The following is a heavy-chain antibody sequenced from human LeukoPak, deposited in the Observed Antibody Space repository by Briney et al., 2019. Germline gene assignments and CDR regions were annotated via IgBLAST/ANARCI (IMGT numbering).Heavy chain of an antibody. J-gene: IGHJ4*02. CDR2: INPSGGSSGGST. D-gene: IGHD5-18*01. CDR1: GYSFTNYY. V-gene: IGHV1-46*01. Sequence: ASVKVSGKASGYSFTNYYLHWVRQAPGQGLEYMGIINPSGGSSGGSTTYAQKFQGRVTMTRDTSTSTVYMELSNLRSEDTAVYYCARGGYIYGSFDNWGQGTLVTVSS. CDR3: ARGGYIYGSFDN.